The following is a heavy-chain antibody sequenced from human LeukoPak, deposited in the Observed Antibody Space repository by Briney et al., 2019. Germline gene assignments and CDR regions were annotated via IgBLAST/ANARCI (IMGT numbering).Heavy chain of an antibody. CDR2: IIPILGIA. CDR1: GGTFSSYS. V-gene: IGHV1-69*04. Sequence: SVKVSCKASGGTFSSYSVSWVRQAPGQGLEWMGRIIPILGIANYAQKFQGRVTITADKSTSTAYMELSSLRSEDTAVYYCARGPFRGILTEPRLDYWGQGTLVTVSS. D-gene: IGHD3-9*01. J-gene: IGHJ4*02. CDR3: ARGPFRGILTEPRLDY.